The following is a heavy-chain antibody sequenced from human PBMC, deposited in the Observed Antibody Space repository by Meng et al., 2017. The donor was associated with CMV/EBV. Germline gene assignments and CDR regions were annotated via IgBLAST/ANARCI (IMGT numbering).Heavy chain of an antibody. CDR3: ARDHIRITIFGVVTDSRGYYGMDV. CDR1: GFTFSTYT. V-gene: IGHV3-21*01. D-gene: IGHD3-3*01. Sequence: GGSLRLSCAASGFTFSTYTMTWVRQAPGKGLEWVSSISRTSSYIYYSDLVKGRFTISRDNSKNTLYLQMNSLRAEDTAVYYCARDHIRITIFGVVTDSRGYYGMDVWGQGTTVTVSS. CDR2: ISRTSSYI. J-gene: IGHJ6*02.